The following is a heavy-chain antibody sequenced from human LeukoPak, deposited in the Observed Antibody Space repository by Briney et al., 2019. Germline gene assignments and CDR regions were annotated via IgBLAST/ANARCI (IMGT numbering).Heavy chain of an antibody. Sequence: PGGSLRLSCAASGFTFSSYAMHWVRQAPGKGLEWVAVISYDGSNKYYADSVKGRFTISRDNSKNTLYLQMNSLRAEDTAVYYCAREGGVGDFWSDYYRGDHRLAYWGQGTLVTVSS. D-gene: IGHD3-3*01. CDR2: ISYDGSNK. V-gene: IGHV3-30*04. CDR3: AREGGVGDFWSDYYRGDHRLAY. CDR1: GFTFSSYA. J-gene: IGHJ4*02.